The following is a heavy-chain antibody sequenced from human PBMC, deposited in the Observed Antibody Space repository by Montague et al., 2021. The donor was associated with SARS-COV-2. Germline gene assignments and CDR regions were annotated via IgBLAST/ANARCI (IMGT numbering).Heavy chain of an antibody. CDR3: ARAVSVRRAVNWFDP. Sequence: SETLSLTCTVSGGSMSDHYWSWIRQPPGKGLGWLAYIYDSWSINSNASLKSRVTMSVDTSRNQFSLKLTSVTAADPAVYYCARAVSVRRAVNWFDPWGQGTPVTVSS. CDR1: GGSMSDHY. D-gene: IGHD3-10*01. J-gene: IGHJ5*02. V-gene: IGHV4-59*11. CDR2: IYDSWSI.